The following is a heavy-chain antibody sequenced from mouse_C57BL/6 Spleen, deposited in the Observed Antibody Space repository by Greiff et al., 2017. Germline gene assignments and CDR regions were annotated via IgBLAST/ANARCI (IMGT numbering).Heavy chain of an antibody. CDR1: GYTFTDYN. D-gene: IGHD2-3*01. V-gene: IGHV1-18*01. J-gene: IGHJ3*01. CDR3: ARTGRWLLHD. CDR2: INPNNGGT. Sequence: VQLKESGPELVKPGASVKIPCKASGYTFTDYNMDWVKQSHGKSLEWIGDINPNNGGTIYNQKFKGKATLTVDKSSSTAYMELRSLTSEDTAVYYCARTGRWLLHDWGQGTLVTVSA.